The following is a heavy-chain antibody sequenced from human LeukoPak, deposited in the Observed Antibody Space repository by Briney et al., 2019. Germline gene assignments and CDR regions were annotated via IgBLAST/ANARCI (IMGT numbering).Heavy chain of an antibody. CDR3: ARDDSSGRDY. CDR1: GGSISSGSYY. Sequence: PSQTLSLTCTVSGGSISSGSYYWSWIRQPAGKGLEWIGRIYTSGSTNYNPSLKSRVTISVDTSKNQFSLKLSSVTAADTAVYYCARDDSSGRDYWGQGTLVTVSS. J-gene: IGHJ4*02. D-gene: IGHD3-22*01. CDR2: IYTSGST. V-gene: IGHV4-61*02.